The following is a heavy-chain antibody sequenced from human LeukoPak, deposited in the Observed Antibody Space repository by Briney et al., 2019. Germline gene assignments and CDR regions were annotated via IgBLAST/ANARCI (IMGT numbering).Heavy chain of an antibody. V-gene: IGHV3-23*01. CDR1: GFTYDNFA. D-gene: IGHD3-10*01. CDR2: ITGSGGST. CDR3: ARELFDFDY. Sequence: GGSLRLSCAPSGFTYDNFAMTWVRQAPGKGLEWVSEITGSGGSTYYADSVKGRFTISRDNSKNTLYLQMNSLRAEDTAIYYCARELFDFDYWGQGTLVTVSS. J-gene: IGHJ4*02.